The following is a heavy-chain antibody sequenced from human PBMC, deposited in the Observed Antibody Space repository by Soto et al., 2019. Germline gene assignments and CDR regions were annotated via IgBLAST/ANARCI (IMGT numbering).Heavy chain of an antibody. Sequence: GGSLRLSCAASGFTFSSFWMAWVRRRAPEKGLEWVANIKQDGSEKYYLDSVKGRFTISRDNAKRSLYLQMNSLRADDTAVYFCARDRGWFDPWGQGTLVTVSS. V-gene: IGHV3-7*01. CDR1: GFTFSSFW. CDR3: ARDRGWFDP. J-gene: IGHJ5*02. CDR2: IKQDGSEK.